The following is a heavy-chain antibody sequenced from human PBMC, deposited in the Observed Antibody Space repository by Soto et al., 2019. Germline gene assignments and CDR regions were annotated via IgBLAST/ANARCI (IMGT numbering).Heavy chain of an antibody. Sequence: GGSLRLSCAASGFTFSNAWMSWVRQAPGKGLEWVGRIKSKTDGGTTDYAAPVKGRFTISRDDSKNTLYLQMNSLKTEDTAVYYCTTPRRDDYDFWSGLPYWGQGTLVTVSS. CDR1: GFTFSNAW. CDR2: IKSKTDGGTT. CDR3: TTPRRDDYDFWSGLPY. V-gene: IGHV3-15*01. D-gene: IGHD3-3*01. J-gene: IGHJ4*02.